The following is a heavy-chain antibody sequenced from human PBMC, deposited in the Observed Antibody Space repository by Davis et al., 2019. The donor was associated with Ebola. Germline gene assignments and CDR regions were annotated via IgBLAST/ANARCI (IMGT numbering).Heavy chain of an antibody. D-gene: IGHD6-13*01. Sequence: GGSLRLSCAVSGISVRINHISWVRQAPGKGLEWVAVLYSSTTSYADSVKGRFTISRDNSKNTLYLQMNGLRAEDTAVYYCARPHSAATQYGMDVWGQGTTVTVSS. CDR1: GISVRINH. V-gene: IGHV3-53*01. CDR2: LYSSTT. J-gene: IGHJ6*02. CDR3: ARPHSAATQYGMDV.